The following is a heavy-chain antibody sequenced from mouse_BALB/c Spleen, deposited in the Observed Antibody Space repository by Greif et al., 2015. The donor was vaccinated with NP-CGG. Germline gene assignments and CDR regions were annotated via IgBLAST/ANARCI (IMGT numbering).Heavy chain of an antibody. Sequence: VQLQQSGPELVNHGASVKISCKASGYTFTDYYINWVKQKPGQGLEWIGWIYPGSGNTTYNEKFKGKATLTVDTSSSTAYMQLSSLTSEDTAVYFCARRTGTEAVDYWGQGTSVTVSS. J-gene: IGHJ4*01. CDR3: ARRTGTEAVDY. V-gene: IGHV1-84*02. CDR1: GYTFTDYY. CDR2: IYPGSGNT. D-gene: IGHD4-1*01.